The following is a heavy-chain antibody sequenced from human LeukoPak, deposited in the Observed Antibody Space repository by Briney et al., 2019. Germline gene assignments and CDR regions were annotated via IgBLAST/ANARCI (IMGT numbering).Heavy chain of an antibody. J-gene: IGHJ4*02. Sequence: SETLSLSCTVSGGSISSHFWSWIRQPPGKGLEWIGYIYYSGSTNYNPSLKSRVTISVDTSKNQFSLKLSSVTAADTAVYYCARGKKVLWFGELTSFDYWGQGTLVTVSS. CDR1: GGSISSHF. D-gene: IGHD3-10*01. CDR3: ARGKKVLWFGELTSFDY. V-gene: IGHV4-59*11. CDR2: IYYSGST.